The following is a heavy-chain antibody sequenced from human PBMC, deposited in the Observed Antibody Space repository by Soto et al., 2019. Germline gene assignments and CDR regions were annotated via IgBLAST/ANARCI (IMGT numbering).Heavy chain of an antibody. J-gene: IGHJ4*02. CDR2: INQAGSEN. CDR3: ARGGQ. Sequence: EVRLVGSGGCLFQPGGSLRLSCVASVFTFSREWMSWVRQAPGKWLEWVDNINQAGSENYDVDSVWGRCTISRDNTKNSLFLQMNNLRAEYTAVYYCARGGQWCQGSLETVSS. V-gene: IGHV3-7*01. CDR1: VFTFSREW.